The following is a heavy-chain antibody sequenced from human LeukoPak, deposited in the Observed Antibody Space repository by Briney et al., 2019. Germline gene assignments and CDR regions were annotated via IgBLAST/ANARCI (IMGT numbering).Heavy chain of an antibody. Sequence: ASVKVSCKASGGTFSSYAISCVRQAPGQGLEWMGGIIPIFGTANYAQKFQGRVTITADESTSTAYMELSSLRSEDTAVYYCARGSSGWYRTWGQGTLVTVSS. J-gene: IGHJ5*02. CDR2: IIPIFGTA. V-gene: IGHV1-69*13. CDR1: GGTFSSYA. D-gene: IGHD6-19*01. CDR3: ARGSSGWYRT.